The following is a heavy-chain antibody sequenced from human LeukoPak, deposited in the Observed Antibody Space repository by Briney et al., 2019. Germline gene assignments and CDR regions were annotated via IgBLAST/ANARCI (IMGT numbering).Heavy chain of an antibody. D-gene: IGHD6-19*01. CDR1: GFTFDDYA. J-gene: IGHJ4*02. CDR3: AKGTIIAVAGDVDY. CDR2: ISWNSGSI. V-gene: IGHV3-9*01. Sequence: GRSLRLSCAASGFTFDDYAMHWVRQAPGKGLEWVSGISWNSGSIGYADSVKGRFTISRDNAKNSLYLQMNSLRAEDTALYYCAKGTIIAVAGDVDYWGQGTLVTVSS.